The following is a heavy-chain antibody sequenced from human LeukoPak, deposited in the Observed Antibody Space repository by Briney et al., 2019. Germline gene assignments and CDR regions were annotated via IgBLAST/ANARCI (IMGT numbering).Heavy chain of an antibody. D-gene: IGHD2-2*01. Sequence: GEPLKISCEGSGYRFTSYWIGWVRQMPGKGLEWMGIIYPGDSDTRYSPSFQGQVTISADKSISTAYLQWSSLKASDTAMYYCARQYCSSTSCYRHYYCYYMDVWGKGTTVTVSS. CDR3: ARQYCSSTSCYRHYYCYYMDV. CDR2: IYPGDSDT. V-gene: IGHV5-51*01. CDR1: GYRFTSYW. J-gene: IGHJ6*03.